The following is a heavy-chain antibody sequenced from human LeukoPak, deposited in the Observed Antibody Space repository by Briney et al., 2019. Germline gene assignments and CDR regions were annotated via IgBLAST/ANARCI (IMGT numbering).Heavy chain of an antibody. V-gene: IGHV3-49*04. Sequence: GRSLRLSCSASGFTFGDYAMTWVRQAPGKGLQWVGFIRRKVYGGTPEYAASVKGRFTISRDDSKSIAYLQMNSLKTEDTAVYYCTRGASPDILTGDYWGQGTLVTVSS. CDR3: TRGASPDILTGDY. J-gene: IGHJ4*02. D-gene: IGHD3-9*01. CDR1: GFTFGDYA. CDR2: IRRKVYGGTP.